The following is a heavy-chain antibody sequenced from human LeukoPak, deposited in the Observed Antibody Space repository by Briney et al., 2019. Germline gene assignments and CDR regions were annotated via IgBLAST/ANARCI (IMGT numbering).Heavy chain of an antibody. J-gene: IGHJ5*02. CDR3: ARVDNYYGPFDP. CDR1: GGSISSYY. V-gene: IGHV4-59*01. CDR2: IYYSGST. D-gene: IGHD3-10*01. Sequence: PSETLSLTCTVSGGSISSYYWSWIRQPPGKGLEWIGYIYYSGSTNYNPSLKSRVTISVDTSKNQFSLKLSSVTAADTAVYYCARVDNYYGPFDPWGQGTLVTVFS.